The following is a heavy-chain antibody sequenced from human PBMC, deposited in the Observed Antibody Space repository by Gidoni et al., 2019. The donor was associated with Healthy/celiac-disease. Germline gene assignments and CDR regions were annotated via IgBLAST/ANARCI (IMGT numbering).Heavy chain of an antibody. CDR3: ARVISSGYDFGGGMDV. V-gene: IGHV4-59*01. J-gene: IGHJ6*02. Sequence: QLQLQESGPGLVKPSETLSLTCTVPGGSIRSYYWSWIRQPPGKGLEWIGYIYYSGSTNYNPSLKSRVTISVDTSKNQFSLKLSSVTAADTAVYYCARVISSGYDFGGGMDVWGQGTTVTVSS. D-gene: IGHD5-12*01. CDR2: IYYSGST. CDR1: GGSIRSYY.